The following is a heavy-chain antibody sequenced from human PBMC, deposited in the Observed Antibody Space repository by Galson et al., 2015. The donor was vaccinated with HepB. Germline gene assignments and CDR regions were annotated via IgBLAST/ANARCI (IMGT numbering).Heavy chain of an antibody. V-gene: IGHV3-30*04. CDR3: ARQVRILEWLFLGYYMDV. Sequence: RLSCAASGFTFSNHAMHWVRQAPGKGLEWVAVISYEGSGENYADSVKGRFTVSRDNSKNTFSLQMNALSAEDTALYYCARQVRILEWLFLGYYMDVWGKGTTVIVSS. CDR1: GFTFSNHA. J-gene: IGHJ6*03. D-gene: IGHD3-3*01. CDR2: ISYEGSGE.